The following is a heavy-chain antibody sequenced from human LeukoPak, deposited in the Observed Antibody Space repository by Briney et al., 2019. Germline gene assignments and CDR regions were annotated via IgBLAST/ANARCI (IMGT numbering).Heavy chain of an antibody. D-gene: IGHD3-10*01. CDR3: ARARLLWLGELGMDV. V-gene: IGHV4-34*01. J-gene: IGHJ6*04. CDR2: INHSGST. CDR1: GGSFSGYY. Sequence: SETLSLTCAVYGGSFSGYYWSWIRQPPGKGLEWIGEINHSGSTNYNPSLKSRVTISVDTSKNQFSLKLSSVTAADTAVYYCARARLLWLGELGMDVWGKGTTVTVSS.